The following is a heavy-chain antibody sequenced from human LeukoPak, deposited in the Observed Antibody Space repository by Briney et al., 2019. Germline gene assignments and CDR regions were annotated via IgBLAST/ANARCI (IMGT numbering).Heavy chain of an antibody. CDR3: ARDSNRVFDY. V-gene: IGHV3-48*01. CDR2: IRSSSTTM. Sequence: GGSLRLSCAASGFTFSTYSMNWVRQAPGKGLEWVSYIRSSSTTMYYADSVKGRFTISRDNAKNSLYLQMNSLRAEDTAVYYRARDSNRVFDYWGQGTLVTVSS. J-gene: IGHJ4*02. CDR1: GFTFSTYS. D-gene: IGHD1-14*01.